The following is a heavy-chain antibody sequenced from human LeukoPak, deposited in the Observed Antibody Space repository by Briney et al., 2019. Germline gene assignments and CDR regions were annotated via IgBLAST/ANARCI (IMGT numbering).Heavy chain of an antibody. Sequence: GGSLRLSCAASGFTFDDYTMHWVRQAPRKGLEWVSLISWDGGSTYYADSVKGRFTISRDNSKNSLYLQMNSLRTEDTALYDCAKDIARYDSERGAFDIWGQGTMVTVSS. V-gene: IGHV3-43*01. CDR2: ISWDGGST. CDR3: AKDIARYDSERGAFDI. CDR1: GFTFDDYT. D-gene: IGHD3-22*01. J-gene: IGHJ3*02.